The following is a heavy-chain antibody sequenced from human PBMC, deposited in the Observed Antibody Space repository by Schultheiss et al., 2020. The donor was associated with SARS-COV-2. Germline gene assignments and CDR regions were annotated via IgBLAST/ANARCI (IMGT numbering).Heavy chain of an antibody. J-gene: IGHJ4*02. CDR2: IHHSGST. Sequence: SETLSLTCAVYGESLSGWYWNWIRQPPGKGLEWIGEIHHSGSTNYNPSLKSRVTISVDTSKNQFSLKLSSVTAADTAVYYCARAAGSNNIFDYWGQGTLVTVSS. CDR3: ARAAGSNNIFDY. V-gene: IGHV4-34*01. D-gene: IGHD6-13*01. CDR1: GESLSGWY.